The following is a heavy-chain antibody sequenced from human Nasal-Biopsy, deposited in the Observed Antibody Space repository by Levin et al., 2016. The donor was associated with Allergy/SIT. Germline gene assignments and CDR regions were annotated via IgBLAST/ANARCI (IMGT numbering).Heavy chain of an antibody. CDR1: GFSFSDYA. Sequence: ETLSLTCAVSGFSFSDYAMHWVRQAPGKGLEWVANIKPDGDDTYYVDSVKGRFTISRDNAKNSLYLQMNNLRVEDTAVYYCARARGSDGMDVWGQGTTVTVSS. J-gene: IGHJ6*02. CDR3: ARARGSDGMDV. V-gene: IGHV3-7*01. CDR2: IKPDGDDT.